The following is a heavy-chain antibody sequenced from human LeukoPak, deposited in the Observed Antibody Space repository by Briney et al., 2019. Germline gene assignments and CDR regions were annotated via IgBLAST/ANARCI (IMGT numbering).Heavy chain of an antibody. J-gene: IGHJ6*03. Sequence: SETLSLTCAVYGGFFSGYYWSWIRQPPGKGLEWIGEINHSGSTNYNPSLKSRVTISVDTSKNQFSLKLSSVTAADTAVYYCARDYSPAAGYYYYMDVWGKGTTVTVSS. V-gene: IGHV4-34*01. CDR2: INHSGST. CDR1: GGFFSGYY. CDR3: ARDYSPAAGYYYYMDV. D-gene: IGHD3-10*01.